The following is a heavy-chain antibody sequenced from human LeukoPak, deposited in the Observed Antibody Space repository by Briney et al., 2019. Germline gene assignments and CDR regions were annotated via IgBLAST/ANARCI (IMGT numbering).Heavy chain of an antibody. CDR3: ARPMGGDSSSWYSINYCYYYGMDV. J-gene: IGHJ6*02. Sequence: GGSLRLSCAASGFTFSSYWMSWVRQAPGKGLEWVANIKQDGSEKYYVDSVKGRFTISRDNAKNSLYLQMNSLRAEDTAVYYCARPMGGDSSSWYSINYCYYYGMDVWGQGTTVTVSS. V-gene: IGHV3-7*03. D-gene: IGHD6-13*01. CDR2: IKQDGSEK. CDR1: GFTFSSYW.